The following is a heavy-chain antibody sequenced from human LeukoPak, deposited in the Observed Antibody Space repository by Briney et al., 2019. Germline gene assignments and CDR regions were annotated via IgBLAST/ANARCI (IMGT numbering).Heavy chain of an antibody. V-gene: IGHV3-23*01. CDR3: ARAPWVLRMDV. CDR2: ISGSGGST. Sequence: GGSLRLSCEASGFTFSSYAMSWVRQAPGKGLGWVSAISGSGGSTYYADSVKGRFTISRDNSKNTLYLQMNSLRAEDTAVYYCARAPWVLRMDVWGQGTTVTVSS. CDR1: GFTFSSYA. J-gene: IGHJ6*02. D-gene: IGHD3-16*01.